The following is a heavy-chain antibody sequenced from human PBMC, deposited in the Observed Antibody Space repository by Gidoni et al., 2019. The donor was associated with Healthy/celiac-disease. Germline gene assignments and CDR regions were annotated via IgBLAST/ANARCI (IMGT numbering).Heavy chain of an antibody. CDR1: GGSISSGSYY. J-gene: IGHJ6*02. Sequence: QVQLQESGPGLVKPSQTLSLTCTVSGGSISSGSYYWSWIRQPAGKGLEWIGRIYTSGSTNYNPSLKSRVTMSVDTSKNQFSLKLSSVTAADTAVYYCARDKAGTHYYYYGMDVWGQGTTVTVSS. V-gene: IGHV4-61*02. CDR3: ARDKAGTHYYYYGMDV. CDR2: IYTSGST. D-gene: IGHD1-1*01.